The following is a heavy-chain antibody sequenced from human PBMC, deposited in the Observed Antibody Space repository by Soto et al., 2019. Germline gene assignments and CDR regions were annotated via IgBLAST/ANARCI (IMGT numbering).Heavy chain of an antibody. CDR2: ISAYNGNT. Sequence: ASVKVSCKASGYTFTSYGFSWVRQAPGQGLEWMGWISAYNGNTNYAQKLQGRGTMTTDTSTSTAYMELRSLRSDDTAVYYCARVVQVAGNDAFDIWGQGTMVTVSS. CDR1: GYTFTSYG. V-gene: IGHV1-18*01. CDR3: ARVVQVAGNDAFDI. J-gene: IGHJ3*02. D-gene: IGHD6-19*01.